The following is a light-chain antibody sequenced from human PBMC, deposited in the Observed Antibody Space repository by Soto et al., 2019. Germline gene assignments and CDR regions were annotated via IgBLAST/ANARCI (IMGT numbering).Light chain of an antibody. J-gene: IGLJ1*01. V-gene: IGLV2-14*01. CDR1: SSDVGGYNY. CDR2: EVS. Sequence: QPAPTQPASVSVSPGQSITLSCTGTSSDVGGYNYVSWYQQHPGKAPNLMIYEVSNRPSGVSNRFSGSKSGNTASLTISGLQAEDEADYYCNAYASSGTLVFGTGTKGTVL. CDR3: NAYASSGTLV.